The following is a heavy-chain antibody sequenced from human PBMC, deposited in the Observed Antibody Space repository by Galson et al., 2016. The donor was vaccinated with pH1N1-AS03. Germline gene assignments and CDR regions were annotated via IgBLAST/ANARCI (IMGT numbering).Heavy chain of an antibody. J-gene: IGHJ5*01. CDR1: GGTFRNFA. V-gene: IGHV1-69*13. CDR2: IVPTFTAP. D-gene: IGHD6-19*01. CDR3: ATIGAVPGLGGYWFDS. Sequence: SVKVSCKASGGTFRNFAISWVRQAPGQGLEWMGRIVPTFTAPKYAQKFQGRLTIIADDSATTTYMDLSGLKLEDTAIYYCATIGAVPGLGGYWFDSWGQGTHVIVSS.